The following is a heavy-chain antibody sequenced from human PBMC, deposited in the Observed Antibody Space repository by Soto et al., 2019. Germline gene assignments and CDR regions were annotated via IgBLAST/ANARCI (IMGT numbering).Heavy chain of an antibody. Sequence: ASVKVSCKASGYTFTSYDINWVRQATGQGLEWMGWMNPNSGNTGYAQKFQGRVTMTRNTSISTAYMELSSLRSEDTAVYYCARGVMVVAATPSYYYGMDVWGQGTMVTVSS. CDR3: ARGVMVVAATPSYYYGMDV. CDR1: GYTFTSYD. J-gene: IGHJ6*02. D-gene: IGHD2-15*01. V-gene: IGHV1-8*01. CDR2: MNPNSGNT.